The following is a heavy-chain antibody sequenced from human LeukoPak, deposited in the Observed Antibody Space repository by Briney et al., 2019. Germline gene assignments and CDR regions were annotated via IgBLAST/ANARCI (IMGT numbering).Heavy chain of an antibody. J-gene: IGHJ4*02. D-gene: IGHD3-22*01. CDR2: ISGSGGST. CDR3: AKSPTYYYDTSGYRYFDY. CDR1: GFTFSSYA. Sequence: GGSLRLSCAASGFTFSSYAMSWVRQAPGKGLEWVSAISGSGGSTYYADSVKGRFTISRDNSKNTLYLQMNSLRAEDTAAYYCAKSPTYYYDTSGYRYFDYWGQGTLVTVSS. V-gene: IGHV3-23*01.